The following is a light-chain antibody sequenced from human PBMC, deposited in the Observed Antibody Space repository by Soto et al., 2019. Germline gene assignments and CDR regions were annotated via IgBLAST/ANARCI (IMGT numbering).Light chain of an antibody. CDR2: GAS. CDR1: QSVSNK. Sequence: EIVMTQSPATLSVSPGERATLSCRASQSVSNKLVWYQQKPGQAPRVLIYGASTRATGIPARFSGSGSGTEFTLTISSLQSEDFAVYYCQHYNDWPPTWTFGQGTRVEI. V-gene: IGKV3-15*01. J-gene: IGKJ1*01. CDR3: QHYNDWPPTWT.